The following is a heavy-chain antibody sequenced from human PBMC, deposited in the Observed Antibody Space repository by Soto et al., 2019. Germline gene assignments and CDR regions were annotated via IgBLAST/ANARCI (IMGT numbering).Heavy chain of an antibody. D-gene: IGHD2-21*01. V-gene: IGHV3-30*18. J-gene: IGHJ6*02. CDR2: ISYEGSNK. Sequence: PGGSLRLSCAASGFTFSSYGMHGGRQAPGKGREWVAGISYEGSNKYYADSVKGRFTISRDNSKNTRYLQMKRLRAEDTPVYYCAKEGGPQPSRWGYSYYGLDVWGQG. CDR3: AKEGGPQPSRWGYSYYGLDV. CDR1: GFTFSSYG.